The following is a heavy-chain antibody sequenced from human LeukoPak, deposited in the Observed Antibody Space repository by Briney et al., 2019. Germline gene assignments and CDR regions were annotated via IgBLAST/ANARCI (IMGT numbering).Heavy chain of an antibody. CDR1: GGSISSGGYS. V-gene: IGHV4-30-2*01. Sequence: SETLSLTCAVSGGSISSGGYSWSWLRQPPGKGLEWIGYIYHSGSTYYNPSLKSRVTISVDTSKNQFSLKLSSVTAADTAVYYCARGLFDLGNWFDPWGQGTLVTVSS. CDR2: IYHSGST. D-gene: IGHD2-21*01. CDR3: ARGLFDLGNWFDP. J-gene: IGHJ5*02.